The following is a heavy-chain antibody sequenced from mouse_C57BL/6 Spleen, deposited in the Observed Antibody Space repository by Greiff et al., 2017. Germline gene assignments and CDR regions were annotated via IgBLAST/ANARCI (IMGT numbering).Heavy chain of an antibody. J-gene: IGHJ1*03. Sequence: VQLQQSGAELVKPGASVKMSCKASGYTFTSYWITWVKQRPGQGLEWIGDIYPGSGSTNYNEKFKSKATLTVDTSSSTAYMQLSSLTSEDSAVYYCARLGSSYGYFEVWGTGTTVTVSS. D-gene: IGHD1-1*01. CDR1: GYTFTSYW. V-gene: IGHV1-55*01. CDR2: IYPGSGST. CDR3: ARLGSSYGYFEV.